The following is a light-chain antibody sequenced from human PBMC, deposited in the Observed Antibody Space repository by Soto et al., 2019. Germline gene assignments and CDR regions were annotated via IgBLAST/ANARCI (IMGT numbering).Light chain of an antibody. Sequence: DIVMTQSPDSLAVSLGERATINCKSSQSVLYSSNNKNYLAWYQQRPGQPPTLLIYWASTRESGVPDRFTGGGSGTDLTRTSSSLQAEDVAVYYCHQYHSFPLTFGGGTRVQIK. CDR1: QSVLYSSNNKNY. V-gene: IGKV4-1*01. CDR2: WAS. J-gene: IGKJ4*01. CDR3: HQYHSFPLT.